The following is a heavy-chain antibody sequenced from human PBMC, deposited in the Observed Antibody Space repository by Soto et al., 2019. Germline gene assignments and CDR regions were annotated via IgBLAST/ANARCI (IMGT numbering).Heavy chain of an antibody. V-gene: IGHV2-70*01. CDR1: GFSLSTSGMC. CDR3: ARMSDYYDSSGYYGASAFDI. J-gene: IGHJ3*02. D-gene: IGHD3-22*01. Sequence: SGPTLVNPTPTLTLTCTFSGFSLSTSGMCVSWIRQPPGKALEWLALIDWDDDKYYSTSLKTRLTISKDTSKNQVVLTMTNMDPVDTATYYCARMSDYYDSSGYYGASAFDIWGQGTMVTVSS. CDR2: IDWDDDK.